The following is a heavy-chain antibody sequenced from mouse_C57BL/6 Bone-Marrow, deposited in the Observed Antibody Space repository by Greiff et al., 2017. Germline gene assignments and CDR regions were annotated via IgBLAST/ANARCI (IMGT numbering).Heavy chain of an antibody. J-gene: IGHJ3*01. Sequence: QVQLKQSGAELARPGASVKMSCKASGYTFTSYTMHWVKQRPGQGLEWIGYINPSSGYTKYNQKFKDKATLTADKSSSTAYMQLSSLTAEDAAVDYFARGYSNYGGVFFAYWGQGTLVTVSA. D-gene: IGHD2-5*01. CDR3: ARGYSNYGGVFFAY. CDR1: GYTFTSYT. CDR2: INPSSGYT. V-gene: IGHV1-4*01.